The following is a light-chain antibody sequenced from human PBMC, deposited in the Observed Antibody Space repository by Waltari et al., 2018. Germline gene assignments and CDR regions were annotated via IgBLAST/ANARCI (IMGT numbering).Light chain of an antibody. J-gene: IGKJ2*01. V-gene: IGKV4-1*01. CDR2: WAS. Sequence: DTVMIQSPDSLAVSLGESATINGKSSQSVLYSSNNRNYLAWYQQKPGQPPRLLIYWASTRESGVPDRFSGSGSGTDFTLVISSLQAEDVGVYYCQQYASIPHTFGRGTKLEIK. CDR1: QSVLYSSNNRNY. CDR3: QQYASIPHT.